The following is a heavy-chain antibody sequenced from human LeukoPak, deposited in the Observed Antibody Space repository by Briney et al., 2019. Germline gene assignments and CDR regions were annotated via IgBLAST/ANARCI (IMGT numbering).Heavy chain of an antibody. D-gene: IGHD1-26*01. J-gene: IGHJ4*02. CDR2: IDKNGIT. V-gene: IGHV4-34*01. Sequence: SETLSLTCAVSGESFSGNFWNWIRQSPGKWLEWIVEIDKNGITNYNPSLKSRVTMSVDTTRKRFSLRLTSESAADTGVYYCARGGGGAKAFYFDYWGQGSLVTVSS. CDR3: ARGGGGAKAFYFDY. CDR1: GESFSGNF.